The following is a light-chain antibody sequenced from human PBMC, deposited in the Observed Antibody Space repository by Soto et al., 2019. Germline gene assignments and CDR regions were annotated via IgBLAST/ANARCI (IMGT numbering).Light chain of an antibody. V-gene: IGKV1-27*01. CDR1: HDIRKF. CDR2: AAS. J-gene: IGKJ1*01. CDR3: QKYDRAPAA. Sequence: DIQVTQSPSSLSVSPGDRITITCRASHDIRKFLAWYQQKPGKVPHLLIYAASTLRPGVPSRFSGNASGTDFTLTIASLQPEDVATYYCQKYDRAPAAFGQGTKVDIK.